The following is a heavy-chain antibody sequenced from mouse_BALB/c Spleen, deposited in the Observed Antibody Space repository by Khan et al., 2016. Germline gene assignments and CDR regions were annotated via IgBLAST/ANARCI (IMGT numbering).Heavy chain of an antibody. CDR2: INPDSSTI. Sequence: EVKLLESGGGLVQPGGSLKLSCAASGFDFSRYWMSWVRQAPGKGLEWIGEINPDSSTINYTPSLKDKFIISRDNAKNTLYLQMSKVGSEDTALYYCARLHYYGRFAYWGQGTLVTVSA. CDR3: ARLHYYGRFAY. D-gene: IGHD1-2*01. CDR1: GFDFSRYW. V-gene: IGHV4-1*02. J-gene: IGHJ3*01.